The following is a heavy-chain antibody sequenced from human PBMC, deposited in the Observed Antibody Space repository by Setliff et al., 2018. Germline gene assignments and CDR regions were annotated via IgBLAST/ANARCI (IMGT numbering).Heavy chain of an antibody. CDR3: ARVGRERSNGECYSTTPCYSYYMDV. Sequence: RGESLTISCAASGFTFSSYSMKRVRQAPGKGLEWISYIDISSTTIYYADSVKGRFTISRDNAKNSLYLQMNSLRAGDTAVYYCARVGRERSNGECYSTTPCYSYYMDVWGKGTTVTVSS. J-gene: IGHJ6*03. CDR2: IDISSTTI. D-gene: IGHD2-8*01. V-gene: IGHV3-48*01. CDR1: GFTFSSYS.